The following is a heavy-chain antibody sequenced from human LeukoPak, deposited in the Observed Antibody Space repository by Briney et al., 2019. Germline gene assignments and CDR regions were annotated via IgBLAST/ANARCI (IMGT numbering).Heavy chain of an antibody. J-gene: IGHJ5*02. CDR2: IYHSAST. CDR3: ARVITRVRGVYSPVVSDRFDL. V-gene: IGHV4-38-2*01. Sequence: SETLSLTCAVSGYSISSGYYWGWIRQPPGEGLEWIGSIYHSASTYYNPSLKSPVTISVDTSKNQFSLKLISVTAADTAVYYCARVITRVRGVYSPVVSDRFDLGGQGTRVSVPT. D-gene: IGHD3-10*01. CDR1: GYSISSGYY.